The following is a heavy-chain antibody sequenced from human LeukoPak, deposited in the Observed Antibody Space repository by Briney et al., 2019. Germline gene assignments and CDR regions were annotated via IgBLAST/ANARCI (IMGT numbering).Heavy chain of an antibody. D-gene: IGHD1-26*01. V-gene: IGHV6-1*01. CDR3: ARDPVGGSTIFDY. CDR1: GDSVSSNSAA. Sequence: KTSQTLSLTCAISGDSVSSNSAAWNWIRQSPSRGLEWLGRTYYRSKWYYDYAVAVKSRISINPDTSKNQFSLQLSSVTPEDTAAYYCARDPVGGSTIFDYWGQGTLVTVSS. CDR2: TYYRSKWYY. J-gene: IGHJ4*02.